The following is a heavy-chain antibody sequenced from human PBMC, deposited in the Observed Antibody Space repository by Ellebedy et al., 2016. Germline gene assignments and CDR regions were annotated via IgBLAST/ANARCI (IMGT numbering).Heavy chain of an antibody. V-gene: IGHV4-59*05. CDR3: ARRVIKWSLIAFDI. CDR1: GFTVSTNY. D-gene: IGHD1-26*01. J-gene: IGHJ3*02. Sequence: ESLKISCAASGFTVSTNYMKWVRQAPGKGLEWIGSIYYSGSTNYNPSLKSRVTISIGTSMRQFSLKLTSVTAADTAVYYFARRVIKWSLIAFDIWGPGTVISVSS. CDR2: IYYSGST.